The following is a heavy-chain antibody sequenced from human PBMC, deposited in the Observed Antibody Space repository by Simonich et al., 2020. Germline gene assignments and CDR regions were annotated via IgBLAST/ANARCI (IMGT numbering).Heavy chain of an antibody. CDR2: INPNGGGK. V-gene: IGHV1-2*02. Sequence: QVQLVQSGAGVKKPGASVKVSCKASGYTFTGYYLHWVRQAPGQGLEWIGWINPNGGGKNYAHKFQGRVTMTRDTSISTAYMELSRLRSDDTAVYYCARDPVVPAAIRNAFDIWGQGTMVTVSS. J-gene: IGHJ3*02. CDR1: GYTFTGYY. D-gene: IGHD2-2*01. CDR3: ARDPVVPAAIRNAFDI.